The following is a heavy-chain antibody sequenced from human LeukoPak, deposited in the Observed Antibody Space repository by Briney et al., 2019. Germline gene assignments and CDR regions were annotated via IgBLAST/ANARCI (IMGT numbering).Heavy chain of an antibody. D-gene: IGHD6-19*01. CDR1: GFSFSVYW. CDR3: EAFVAGTGTYYYMDV. J-gene: IGHJ6*03. CDR2: IKTDGSIT. Sequence: GGSLRLSCAASGFSFSVYWMHWVRQAPGKGPVWVSRIKTDGSITDYADFVKGRFTISRDNAKNSLYLQMNSLRAEDTAVYYCEAFVAGTGTYYYMDVWGKGTTVTISS. V-gene: IGHV3-74*01.